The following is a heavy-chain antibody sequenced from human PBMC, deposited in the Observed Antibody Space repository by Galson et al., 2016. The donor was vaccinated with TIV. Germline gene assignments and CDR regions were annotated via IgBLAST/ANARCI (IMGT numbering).Heavy chain of an antibody. CDR1: GFSFSIFA. CDR3: TKVPSSGFSYYYGLDV. J-gene: IGHJ6*02. D-gene: IGHD3-22*01. CDR2: ISGGGGST. V-gene: IGHV3-23*01. Sequence: SLRLSCAASGFSFSIFAMTWVRQAPGMGLEWVSAISGGGGSTYYADSVKGRFTISRDNSKKTLFLQMNSLRAEDTAISYCTKVPSSGFSYYYGLDVWGQGTTVIVSS.